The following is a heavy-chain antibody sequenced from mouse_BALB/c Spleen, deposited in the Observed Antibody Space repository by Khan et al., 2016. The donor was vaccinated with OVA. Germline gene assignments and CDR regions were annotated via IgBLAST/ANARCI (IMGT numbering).Heavy chain of an antibody. CDR1: GFTFSSNT. J-gene: IGHJ4*01. CDR2: ITNGGGNT. Sequence: EVELVESGGGLVQPGGSLKLSCAASGFTFSSNTMSWVRQTPEKRLEWVAYITNGGGNTYYPDTVKGRFTISRDNAKNTLYLQMSSLKSEDTAMYYCARIPTFITTPLDYWGQGTSVTVSS. CDR3: ARIPTFITTPLDY. D-gene: IGHD1-2*01. V-gene: IGHV5-12-2*01.